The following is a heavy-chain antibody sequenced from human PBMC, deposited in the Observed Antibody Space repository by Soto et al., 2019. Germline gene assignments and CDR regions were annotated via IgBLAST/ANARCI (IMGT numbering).Heavy chain of an antibody. Sequence: ASVKVSCKASGGTFSSYAISWVRQAPGQGLEWMGGIIPIFGTANYAQKFQGRVTITADKSTSTAYMELSSLRSEETAVYYCERERASITGTTVYYYGMDVWGQGTTVTVSS. CDR1: GGTFSSYA. V-gene: IGHV1-69*06. D-gene: IGHD1-7*01. J-gene: IGHJ6*02. CDR2: IIPIFGTA. CDR3: ERERASITGTTVYYYGMDV.